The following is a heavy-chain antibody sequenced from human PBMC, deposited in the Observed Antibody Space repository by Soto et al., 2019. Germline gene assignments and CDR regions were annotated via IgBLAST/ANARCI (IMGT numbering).Heavy chain of an antibody. CDR1: GYTFTGYY. V-gene: IGHV1-2*07. Sequence: ASVKVSCKTSGYTFTGYYIHWVRQAPGQGLEWVGFVDPKSGGTKYAHKFQGRVNMTRDTSISKAYMERSRMTSYDTAVFYCARHVGYDANFYXWGQGSLFTVSX. D-gene: IGHD5-12*01. CDR3: ARHVGYDANFYX. CDR2: VDPKSGGT. J-gene: IGHJ4*02.